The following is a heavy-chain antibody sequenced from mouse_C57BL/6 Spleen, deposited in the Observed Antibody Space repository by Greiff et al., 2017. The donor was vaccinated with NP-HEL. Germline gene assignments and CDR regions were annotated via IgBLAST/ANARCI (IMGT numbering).Heavy chain of an antibody. J-gene: IGHJ2*01. Sequence: QVQLQQPGAELVRPGSSVKLSCKASGYTFTSYWMDWVKQRPGQGLEWIGNIYPSDSETHYNQKFKDKATLTVDKSSSTAYMQLSSLTSEDSAVYYCARNKDSSVYQYYFDYWGQGTTLTVSS. V-gene: IGHV1-61*01. CDR2: IYPSDSET. CDR3: ARNKDSSVYQYYFDY. CDR1: GYTFTSYW. D-gene: IGHD3-2*02.